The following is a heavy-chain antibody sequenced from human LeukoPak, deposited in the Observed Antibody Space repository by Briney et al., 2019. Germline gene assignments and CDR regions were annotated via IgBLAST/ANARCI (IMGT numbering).Heavy chain of an antibody. D-gene: IGHD3-10*01. Sequence: PSETLSLTCAVYGGSFSGDYWSWIRQPPGKGLEWIGYIDYSGSTNYNPSLKSRIIISVDTSKSQFSLKLTSVTAADTAVYYCARDSRRELVHGFDIWGQGTMVTVSA. J-gene: IGHJ3*02. CDR1: GGSFSGDY. CDR2: IDYSGST. CDR3: ARDSRRELVHGFDI. V-gene: IGHV4-59*01.